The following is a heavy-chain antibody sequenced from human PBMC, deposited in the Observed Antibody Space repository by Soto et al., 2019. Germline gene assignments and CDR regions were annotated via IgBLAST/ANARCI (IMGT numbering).Heavy chain of an antibody. CDR3: VKDWSGDKCPCMDV. J-gene: IGHJ6*02. V-gene: IGHV3-23*01. Sequence: EVQLLESGGGLIQPGGSLRLSCAASGFTFSNYAMTWVRQAPGKGLEWVSTIGDSGVTTYFADSVKGRFTISRDNAKNALYLQMNSLRADDTAVYYCVKDWSGDKCPCMDVWGQGTTVTDSS. CDR2: IGDSGVTT. CDR1: GFTFSNYA. D-gene: IGHD3-3*01.